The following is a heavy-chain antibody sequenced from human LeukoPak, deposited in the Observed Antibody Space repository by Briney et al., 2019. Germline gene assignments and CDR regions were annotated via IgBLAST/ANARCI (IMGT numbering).Heavy chain of an antibody. CDR3: ARRDSSVWYLDY. CDR2: IYCSGST. J-gene: IGHJ4*02. D-gene: IGHD6-19*01. CDR1: GGSMSSYY. Sequence: PSETLSLTCNVSGGSMSSYYWSWIRQTPGKGLEWIGYIYCSGSTNNNPSLKSRVTISIDTSKNQFSLRLSSVTAADTAIYYCARRDSSVWYLDYWGQGTLVTVSS. V-gene: IGHV4-59*08.